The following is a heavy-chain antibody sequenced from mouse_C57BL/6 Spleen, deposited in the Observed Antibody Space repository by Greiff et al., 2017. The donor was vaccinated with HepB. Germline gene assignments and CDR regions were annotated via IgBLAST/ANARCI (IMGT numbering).Heavy chain of an antibody. V-gene: IGHV3-6*01. CDR2: ISYDGSN. J-gene: IGHJ2*01. D-gene: IGHD2-4*01. Sequence: EVQLQQSGPGLVKPSQSLSLTCSVTGYSITSGYYWNWIRQFPGNKLEWMGYISYDGSNNYNPSLKNRISITRDTSKNQFFLKLNSVTTEDTATYYCARGSDYDGASYFDYWGQGTTLTVSS. CDR3: ARGSDYDGASYFDY. CDR1: GYSITSGYY.